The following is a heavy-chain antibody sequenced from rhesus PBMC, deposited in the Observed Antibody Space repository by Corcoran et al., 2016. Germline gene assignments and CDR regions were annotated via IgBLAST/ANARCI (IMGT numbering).Heavy chain of an antibody. Sequence: VQLVQSGAEVKKPGASVKISCKASGYTFTDYYLHWVRQAPRQVLEWMGWINPYNGNTKYVQKFQGTGTMPRDTSTSTAYMELSSLRSEDTAVYYCAREGSGSWNPYFDYWGQGVLVTVSS. V-gene: IGHV1S2*01. D-gene: IGHD6-25*01. CDR2: INPYNGNT. CDR1: GYTFTDYY. J-gene: IGHJ4*01. CDR3: AREGSGSWNPYFDY.